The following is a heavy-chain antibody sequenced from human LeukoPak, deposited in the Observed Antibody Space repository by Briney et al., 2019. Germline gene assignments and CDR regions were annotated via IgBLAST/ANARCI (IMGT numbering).Heavy chain of an antibody. V-gene: IGHV3-7*01. D-gene: IGHD6-13*01. CDR1: GFTFSSIW. CDR2: IKQEGSEK. J-gene: IGHJ4*02. CDR3: ARDEVDSSSSPPFDY. Sequence: GGCLRLSCAVSGFTFSSIWMSCVRGSPGKGREAVANIKQEGSEKYYVNSVKGQFTHSRNNAKNSLYLQMNSLRAEDPAVYYRARDEVDSSSSPPFDYWGQGTLVPVPS.